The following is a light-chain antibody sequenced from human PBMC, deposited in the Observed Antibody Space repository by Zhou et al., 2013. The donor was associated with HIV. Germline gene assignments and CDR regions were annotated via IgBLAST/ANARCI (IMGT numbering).Light chain of an antibody. J-gene: IGKJ2*01. CDR1: QDISNS. CDR2: DAS. CDR3: QQYDNPLYT. V-gene: IGKV1-33*01. Sequence: DIQMTQSPSSLSASVGDRVTITCQASQDISNSLNWYQQKPGKAPKLLIYDASKLETGVPSRFSGSGSGTDFTFAISSLQTADIATYYCQQYDNPLYTFGQGTKLEIK.